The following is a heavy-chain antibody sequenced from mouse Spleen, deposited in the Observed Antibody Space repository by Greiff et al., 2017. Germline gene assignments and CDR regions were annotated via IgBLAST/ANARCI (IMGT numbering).Heavy chain of an antibody. Sequence: EVKLVESGGGLVKPGGSLKLSCAASGFTFSSYAMSWVRQTPEKRLEWVATISSGGSYTYYPDSVKGRFTISRDNAKNTLYLQMSSLRSEDTAMYYCARRYGNYLYWYFDVWGAGTTVTVSS. D-gene: IGHD2-10*02. CDR3: ARRYGNYLYWYFDV. CDR1: GFTFSSYA. CDR2: ISSGGSYT. J-gene: IGHJ1*01. V-gene: IGHV5-9-1*01.